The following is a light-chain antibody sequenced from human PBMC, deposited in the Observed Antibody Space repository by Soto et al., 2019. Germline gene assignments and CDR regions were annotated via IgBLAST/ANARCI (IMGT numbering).Light chain of an antibody. CDR3: ETWDSNIHWV. CDR2: LEGSGSY. Sequence: QSVLTQSSSASASLGSSVKLTCTLSSGHSSYIIAWHQQQPGKAPRYLMKLEGSGSYHKGSGVPDRFSGSSSGADRYLTISNLQFEDEADYYCETWDSNIHWVFGGGTKVTVL. J-gene: IGLJ3*02. V-gene: IGLV4-60*02. CDR1: SGHSSYI.